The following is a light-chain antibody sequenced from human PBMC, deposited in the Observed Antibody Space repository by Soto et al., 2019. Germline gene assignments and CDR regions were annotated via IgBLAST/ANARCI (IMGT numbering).Light chain of an antibody. CDR2: GAS. V-gene: IGKV3-20*01. CDR1: QRVSSNS. J-gene: IGKJ1*01. CDR3: QQYDTSPRT. Sequence: EVMLTQSPGTLSLSPGERATLSCRASQRVSSNSLAWYQQKCGQAPRLLIYGASNRATGIPDRFSGSGSGTDFTLTIRRLEPEDFAVYYCQQYDTSPRTFGQGTKVEFK.